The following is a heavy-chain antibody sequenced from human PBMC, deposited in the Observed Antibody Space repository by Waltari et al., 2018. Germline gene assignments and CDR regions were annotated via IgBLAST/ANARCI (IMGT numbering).Heavy chain of an antibody. J-gene: IGHJ3*02. CDR3: ARLGNMITFRGVIVPSSDAFDI. V-gene: IGHV4-38-2*01. CDR2: IFHSGST. CDR1: GSSISSGYY. D-gene: IGHD3-16*02. Sequence: QVQLQESGPGLVKPSETLSLTCAVFGSSISSGYYWGWIRQPPGKGLEWVGTIFHSGSTYYNPSLKSRVTISVDTSKNQFSLKLSSVTAADTAVYFCARLGNMITFRGVIVPSSDAFDIWGQGTMVTVSS.